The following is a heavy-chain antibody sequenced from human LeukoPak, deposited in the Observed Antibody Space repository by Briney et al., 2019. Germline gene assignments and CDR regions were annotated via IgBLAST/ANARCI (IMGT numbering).Heavy chain of an antibody. J-gene: IGHJ2*01. D-gene: IGHD2-15*01. CDR3: ASLGLGYCSGGRCPGYFDL. Sequence: SVQVSCKTSGGTFSTSAITWVRQAPGQGLEWMGRIIPILGIANYAQRFQGRVTITADKSTTTAYMELSSLRSEDTAVYYCASLGLGYCSGGRCPGYFDLWGRGTLVTVSS. V-gene: IGHV1-69*04. CDR1: GGTFSTSA. CDR2: IIPILGIA.